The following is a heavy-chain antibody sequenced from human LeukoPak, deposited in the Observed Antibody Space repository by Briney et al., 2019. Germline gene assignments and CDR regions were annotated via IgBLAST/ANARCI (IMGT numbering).Heavy chain of an antibody. CDR2: VRKKANGYTT. CDR1: GFTFSDHY. J-gene: IGHJ5*01. V-gene: IGHV3-72*01. D-gene: IGHD2-15*01. CDR3: AKGQCTAGGCYVGDS. Sequence: PGGSLRLSCVASGFTFSDHYMDWVRQAPGKGREWIGRVRKKANGYTTEYAASVKGRFTVSRDDSKNSLYLQMNSLEIGDTAVYYCAKGQCTAGGCYVGDSWGQGAQVSVSS.